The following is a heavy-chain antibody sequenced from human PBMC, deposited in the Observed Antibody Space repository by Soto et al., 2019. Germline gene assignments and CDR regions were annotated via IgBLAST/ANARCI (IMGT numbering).Heavy chain of an antibody. CDR1: GFTFSTYG. CDR2: IWFDGSNK. D-gene: IGHD3-22*01. V-gene: IGHV3-33*01. Sequence: SLRLSCAASGFTFSTYGMHWVRQAPGKGLEWVALIWFDGSNKYYHDSVKGRFTVSRDNSKNTMDLQMNSLRVEDTAVYYCARSFYDSRGFYFPYDYWGQGTLVTVSS. J-gene: IGHJ4*02. CDR3: ARSFYDSRGFYFPYDY.